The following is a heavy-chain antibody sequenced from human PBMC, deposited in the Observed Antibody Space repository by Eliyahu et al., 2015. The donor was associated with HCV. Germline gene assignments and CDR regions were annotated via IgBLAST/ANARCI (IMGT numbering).Heavy chain of an antibody. J-gene: IGHJ5*02. Sequence: EVQVVQSGAEVRXPGESLKISCKVSGNNLSSXXIGWVRQLXGKGLEWMGILSPGDSDVLYSPSFRGQVTISADKSISTIYLQWASLTASDTAMYYCARRPRGDLLKLNNWVDPWGQGTLVTVSS. D-gene: IGHD1-26*01. V-gene: IGHV5-51*01. CDR3: ARRPRGDLLKLNNWVDP. CDR2: LSPGDSDV. CDR1: GNNLSSXX.